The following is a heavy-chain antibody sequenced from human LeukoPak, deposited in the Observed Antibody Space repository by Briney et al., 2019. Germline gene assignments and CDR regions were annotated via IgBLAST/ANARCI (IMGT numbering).Heavy chain of an antibody. CDR1: KFIFIDSP. Sequence: GRSLRLSCVASKFIFIDSPMHWVRQPPGKGLQWVAVISPDGTSKYYADSVKGRFTISRGNSKDTLFLQMESLRIEDTAVYYCARDPLSPEPWGQGTLVTVSS. J-gene: IGHJ5*02. CDR2: ISPDGTSK. V-gene: IGHV3-30-3*01. CDR3: ARDPLSPEP.